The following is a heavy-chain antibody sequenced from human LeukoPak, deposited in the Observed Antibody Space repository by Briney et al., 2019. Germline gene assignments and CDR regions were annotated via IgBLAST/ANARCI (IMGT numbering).Heavy chain of an antibody. D-gene: IGHD3-16*01. V-gene: IGHV4-59*01. CDR2: IYYSGST. Sequence: SETLSLTCTVSGGSISSYYWSWIRQPPGKGLELIGYIYYSGSTNYNPSLKSRVTISVDTSKNQFSLKLSSVTAADTAVYYCARGAQTDAFDIWGQGTMVTVSS. CDR1: GGSISSYY. J-gene: IGHJ3*02. CDR3: ARGAQTDAFDI.